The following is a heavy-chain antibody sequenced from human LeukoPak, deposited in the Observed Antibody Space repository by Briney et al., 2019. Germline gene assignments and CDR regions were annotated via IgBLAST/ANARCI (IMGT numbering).Heavy chain of an antibody. CDR3: ATLGSGSFKGPIGY. V-gene: IGHV4-34*01. CDR1: GGSFSGYY. D-gene: IGHD3-10*01. J-gene: IGHJ4*02. CDR2: INHSGST. Sequence: SETLSLTCAVYGGSFSGYYWSWIRQPPGKGLEWIGEINHSGSTNYNPSLKSRVTISVDTSKNQFSLKLSSVTAADTAVYYCATLGSGSFKGPIGYWGQGTLVTVSS.